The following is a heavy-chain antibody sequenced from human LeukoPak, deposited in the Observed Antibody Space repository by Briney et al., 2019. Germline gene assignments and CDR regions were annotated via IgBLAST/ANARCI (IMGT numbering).Heavy chain of an antibody. J-gene: IGHJ4*02. CDR1: NYSISSGYY. V-gene: IGHV4-38-2*01. CDR2: IYHRGNT. D-gene: IGHD3-16*02. CDR3: ARIRMITFGGVIVRTYYFDY. Sequence: PSETLSLTCAVSNYSISSGYYWGWIRQPPGKGLEWIGSIYHRGNTYYNPSLTSRVTISVDTSKNQFSLKLSSVTAADTAVYYCARIRMITFGGVIVRTYYFDYWGQGTLVIVSS.